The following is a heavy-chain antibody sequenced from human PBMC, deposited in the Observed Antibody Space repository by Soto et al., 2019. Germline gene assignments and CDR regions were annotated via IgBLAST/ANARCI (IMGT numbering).Heavy chain of an antibody. Sequence: PSETLSLTCTVSGGSISSYYWSWIRQPPGKGLEWIGYIYYSGSTNYNPSLKSRVTISVDTSKNQFSLKLSSVTAADTAVYYCASRGASYFAFDIWGQGTMVTVSS. V-gene: IGHV4-59*08. D-gene: IGHD1-26*01. CDR2: IYYSGST. CDR1: GGSISSYY. CDR3: ASRGASYFAFDI. J-gene: IGHJ3*02.